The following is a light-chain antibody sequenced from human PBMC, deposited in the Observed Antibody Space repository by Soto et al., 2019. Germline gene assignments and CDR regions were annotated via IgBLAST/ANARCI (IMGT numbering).Light chain of an antibody. CDR1: QSVSST. CDR2: GAS. V-gene: IGKV3-15*01. CDR3: QQYSDWPYT. Sequence: EIVMTQSPATLSMSPGERASLSCRASQSVSSTLAWYQQKPCQSPRLLIYGASTRATGIPARFSGSGSGTEFTLAISSLQSEDFAVYYCQQYSDWPYTFGQGTKLEIK. J-gene: IGKJ2*01.